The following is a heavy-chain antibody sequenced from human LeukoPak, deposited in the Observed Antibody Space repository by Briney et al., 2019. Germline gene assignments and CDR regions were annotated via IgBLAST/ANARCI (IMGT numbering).Heavy chain of an antibody. CDR3: ARGRGYYYDSSGYHY. Sequence: KPSETLSLTCAVYGGSFSGYYWSWIRQPPGKGREWIGEINHSGSTNYNPSLKSRVTISVDTSKNQFSLKLSSVTAADTAVYYCARGRGYYYDSSGYHYWGQGTLVTVSS. J-gene: IGHJ4*02. CDR2: INHSGST. D-gene: IGHD3-22*01. CDR1: GGSFSGYY. V-gene: IGHV4-34*01.